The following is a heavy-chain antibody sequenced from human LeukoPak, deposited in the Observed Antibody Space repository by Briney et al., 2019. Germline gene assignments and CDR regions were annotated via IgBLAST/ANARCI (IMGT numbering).Heavy chain of an antibody. CDR1: GYTFTSYA. J-gene: IGHJ5*02. Sequence: ASVKVSCKASGYTFTSYAMNWVRQAPGQGLEWMGWINTNTGNPTYAQGFTGRFVFSLDTSVSTAYLQISSLKAEDAAVYYCARAGAAAGAAYNWFDPWGQGTLVTVSS. V-gene: IGHV7-4-1*02. D-gene: IGHD6-13*01. CDR2: INTNTGNP. CDR3: ARAGAAAGAAYNWFDP.